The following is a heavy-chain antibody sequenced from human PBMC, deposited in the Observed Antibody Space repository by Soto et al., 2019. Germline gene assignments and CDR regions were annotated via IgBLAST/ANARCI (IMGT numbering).Heavy chain of an antibody. V-gene: IGHV4-31*03. J-gene: IGHJ6*02. CDR1: GGSISSGGYY. D-gene: IGHD3-10*01. Sequence: QVQLQESGPGLVKPSQTLSLTCTVSGGSISSGGYYWSWIRQHPGKGLEWIGYIYYIGSTYYNPSLKSRVSISVDTSKNQFSLKLSSVTAADTAVYYCARDLRFRGSYGMDVWGQGTTVTVSS. CDR2: IYYIGST. CDR3: ARDLRFRGSYGMDV.